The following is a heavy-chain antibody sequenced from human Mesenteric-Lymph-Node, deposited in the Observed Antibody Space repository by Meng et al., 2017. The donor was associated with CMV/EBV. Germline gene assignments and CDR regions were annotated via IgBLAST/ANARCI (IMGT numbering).Heavy chain of an antibody. V-gene: IGHV3-30*02. D-gene: IGHD3-10*01. J-gene: IGHJ5*02. CDR3: ARDRRDIYGSGSYYNAKRWFDP. Sequence: GESLKISCAASGFTFSSYGIHWVRQAPGKGLEWVAFIRYDGSNEYYADPVKGRFTISRDNSKNTLYLQMNSLRAEDTAVYYCARDRRDIYGSGSYYNAKRWFDPWGQGTLVTVSS. CDR2: IRYDGSNE. CDR1: GFTFSSYG.